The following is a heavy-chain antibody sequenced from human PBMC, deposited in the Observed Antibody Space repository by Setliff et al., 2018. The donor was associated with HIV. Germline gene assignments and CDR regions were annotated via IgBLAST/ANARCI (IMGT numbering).Heavy chain of an antibody. J-gene: IGHJ5*01. CDR3: VRELLGSGGTVPEVNFFDS. Sequence: SETLSLTCRVSGGSFNTRRTKWGWIRQSPGKGLEWIGSIFYFGSVTYNPSLKSRPLISIDTSKTQFSLNLRSVTAAGTAVYYCVRELLGSGGTVPEVNFFDSWGQGTLVTVS. CDR2: IFYFGSV. V-gene: IGHV4-39*07. D-gene: IGHD1-26*01. CDR1: GGSFNTRRTK.